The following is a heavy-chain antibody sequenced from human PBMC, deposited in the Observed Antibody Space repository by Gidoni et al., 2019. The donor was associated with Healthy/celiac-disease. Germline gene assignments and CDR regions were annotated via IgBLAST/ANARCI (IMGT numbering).Heavy chain of an antibody. CDR3: AREGSSWTRSYWYFDL. V-gene: IGHV4-59*01. CDR2: IYYSGST. D-gene: IGHD6-13*01. CDR1: GGSISSYY. Sequence: QVQLQESGPGLVKPSETLSLTCTVSGGSISSYYWSWIRQPPGKGLEWIGYIYYSGSTNYNPSLKSRVTISVDTSKNQFSLKLSSVTAADTAVYYCAREGSSWTRSYWYFDLWGRGTLVTVSS. J-gene: IGHJ2*01.